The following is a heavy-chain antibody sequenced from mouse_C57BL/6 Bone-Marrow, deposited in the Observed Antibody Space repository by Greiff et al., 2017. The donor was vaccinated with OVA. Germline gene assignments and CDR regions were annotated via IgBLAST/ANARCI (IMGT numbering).Heavy chain of an antibody. CDR2: IDPSDSET. D-gene: IGHD2-3*01. Sequence: VQGVESGAELVRPGSSVQLSCKASGYTFTSYWMHWVKQRPIHGLEWIGNIDPSDSETHYNQKFKDKATLTVDKSSSPAYMQLSSLTAEDAAVYYWARSDCYYSWFAYWGQGTLVTVSA. V-gene: IGHV1-52*01. CDR3: ARSDCYYSWFAY. CDR1: GYTFTSYW. J-gene: IGHJ3*01.